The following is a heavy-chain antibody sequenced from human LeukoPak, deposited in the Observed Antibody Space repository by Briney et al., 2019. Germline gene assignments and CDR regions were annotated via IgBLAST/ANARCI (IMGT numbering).Heavy chain of an antibody. J-gene: IGHJ6*03. V-gene: IGHV5-51*01. Sequence: GESLKISCKASGYSFTTYWIGWVRQMPGKGLEWMGIIYPGDSDTRYSPSFQGQVTISADKSISTAYLQWSSLKASDTAMYYCARCGFDRKDYYYMDVWGKGTTVTVSS. CDR2: IYPGDSDT. D-gene: IGHD5-12*01. CDR1: GYSFTTYW. CDR3: ARCGFDRKDYYYMDV.